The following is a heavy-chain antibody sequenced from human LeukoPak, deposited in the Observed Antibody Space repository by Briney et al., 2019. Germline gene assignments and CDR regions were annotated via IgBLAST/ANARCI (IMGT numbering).Heavy chain of an antibody. CDR3: ARDRTAYSYGTLFDY. J-gene: IGHJ4*02. V-gene: IGHV3-30*02. Sequence: GGSLRLSCAASTFTFSIYGMHWVRQAPGKGLEWVAFIQYDGTNKYYADSVKGRFTISRDNSRNTLYLQMHSLRAEDTAVYYCARDRTAYSYGTLFDYWGQGTLVTVSS. CDR1: TFTFSIYG. CDR2: IQYDGTNK. D-gene: IGHD5-12*01.